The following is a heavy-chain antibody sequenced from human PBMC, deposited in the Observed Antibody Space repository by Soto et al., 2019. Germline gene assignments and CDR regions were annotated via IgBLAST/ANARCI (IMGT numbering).Heavy chain of an antibody. CDR2: INPSGGST. D-gene: IGHD6-19*01. V-gene: IGHV1-46*01. J-gene: IGHJ6*02. CDR3: ASSLGVAGRDYYYYYGMDV. Sequence: ASVKVSCKASGYTFTSYYMHWVRQAPGQGLEWMGIINPSGGSTSYAQKLQGRVTMTRDTSTSTVYMELRSLRSEDTAVYYCASSLGVAGRDYYYYYGMDVWGQGTTVTVSS. CDR1: GYTFTSYY.